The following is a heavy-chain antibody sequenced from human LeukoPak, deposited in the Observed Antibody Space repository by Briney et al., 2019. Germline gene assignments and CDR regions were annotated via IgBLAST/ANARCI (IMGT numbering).Heavy chain of an antibody. D-gene: IGHD3-10*01. Sequence: ASVKVSCKTSGYTFTDYYMHWVRQAPGQGLEWMGWINPNSGGTNYAQKFQGRVTMTRDTSISTAYMELSRLRSDDTAVYHCARPRELLWFGELNPWGQGTLVTVSS. CDR2: INPNSGGT. CDR3: ARPRELLWFGELNP. V-gene: IGHV1-2*02. CDR1: GYTFTDYY. J-gene: IGHJ5*02.